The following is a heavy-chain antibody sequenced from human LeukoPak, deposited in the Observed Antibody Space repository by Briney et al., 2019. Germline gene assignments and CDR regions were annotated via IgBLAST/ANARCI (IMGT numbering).Heavy chain of an antibody. CDR3: ARCPYDSTGYYSVPSHLDY. Sequence: PGGSLRLSCAASGFTFSTYWMTWVRQAPGKGLEWVANIKQDGSAKYYVDSLRGRFSISRDNVKNSLFLQMNSLSAGDTAVYYCARCPYDSTGYYSVPSHLDYWGQGTLVTVSS. V-gene: IGHV3-7*01. CDR1: GFTFSTYW. CDR2: IKQDGSAK. D-gene: IGHD3-22*01. J-gene: IGHJ4*02.